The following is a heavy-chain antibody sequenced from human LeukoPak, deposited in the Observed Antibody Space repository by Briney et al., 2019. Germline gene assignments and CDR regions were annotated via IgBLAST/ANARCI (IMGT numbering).Heavy chain of an antibody. Sequence: GGSLRLSCAASGFTFDDYAMHWVRQAPGKGLEWVSGISWNSGSIGYADSVKGRFTISRDNAKNSLYLQMNSLRAEDTAVYYCAKDSLLVADTGGGAFDIWGQGTMVTVSS. CDR1: GFTFDDYA. D-gene: IGHD6-19*01. V-gene: IGHV3-9*01. CDR2: ISWNSGSI. CDR3: AKDSLLVADTGGGAFDI. J-gene: IGHJ3*02.